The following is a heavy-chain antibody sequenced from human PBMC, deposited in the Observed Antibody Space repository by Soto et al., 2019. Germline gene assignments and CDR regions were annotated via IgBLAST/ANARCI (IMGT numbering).Heavy chain of an antibody. D-gene: IGHD3-22*01. CDR3: ARGRRYDSSGYYFDY. CDR2: IYYSGST. V-gene: IGHV4-30-4*01. J-gene: IGHJ4*02. Sequence: PSETLSLTCTVSGGSISSGDYYRSWIRQPPGKGLEWIGYIYYSGSTYYNPSLKSRVTISVDTSKNQFSLKLSSVTAADTAVYYCARGRRYDSSGYYFDYWGQGTLVTVSS. CDR1: GGSISSGDYY.